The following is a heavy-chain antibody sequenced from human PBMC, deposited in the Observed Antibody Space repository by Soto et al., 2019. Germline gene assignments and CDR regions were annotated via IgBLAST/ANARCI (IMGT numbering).Heavy chain of an antibody. V-gene: IGHV3-74*01. Sequence: EVQLVESGGGLVQPGGSLRLSCAASGFTFSSYWMHWVRQTPGKGLVWVSRISRGGTSTSYEESVKGRFTISRDNAKNTLYLQMNSLRAEDTAVYYCTSGYYSYYFDYWGQGTLVTVSS. J-gene: IGHJ4*02. CDR3: TSGYYSYYFDY. CDR1: GFTFSSYW. D-gene: IGHD3-3*01. CDR2: ISRGGTST.